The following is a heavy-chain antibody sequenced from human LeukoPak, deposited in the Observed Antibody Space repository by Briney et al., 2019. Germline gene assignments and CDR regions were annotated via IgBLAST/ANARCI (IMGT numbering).Heavy chain of an antibody. J-gene: IGHJ4*02. D-gene: IGHD3-22*01. CDR2: IYYSGST. Sequence: SETLSLTCTVSGGSISSSSYYWGWNRQPPGKGLEWIGSIYYSGSTYYNPSLKSRVTISVDTSKNQFSLKLSSVTAADTAVYYCARDTLNYDSSGYYYQHYWGQGTLVTVSS. V-gene: IGHV4-39*07. CDR1: GGSISSSSYY. CDR3: ARDTLNYDSSGYYYQHY.